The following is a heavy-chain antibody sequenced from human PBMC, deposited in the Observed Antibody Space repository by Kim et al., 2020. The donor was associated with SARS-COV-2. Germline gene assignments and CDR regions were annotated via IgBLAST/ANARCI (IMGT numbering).Heavy chain of an antibody. CDR3: AREIGDYVAY. CDR2: ST. J-gene: IGHJ4*02. V-gene: IGHV3-53*01. Sequence: STYYADSVKGRFTISRDNSKNTLYLQMNSLRAEDTAVYYCAREIGDYVAYWGQGTLVTVSS. D-gene: IGHD2-15*01.